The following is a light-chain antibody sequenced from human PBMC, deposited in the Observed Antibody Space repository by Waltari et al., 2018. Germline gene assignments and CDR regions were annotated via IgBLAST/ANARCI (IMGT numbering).Light chain of an antibody. Sequence: EIVMTQSPATLSVSPGERATLSCRASQNVYTNLAWYQQKPGQAPRLLIYAASTRATGSPARFSGSGSGTEFTLTISSMQSEDFAVYYCQQYNKWLWTFGLGTKLEIK. CDR3: QQYNKWLWT. V-gene: IGKV3-15*01. CDR1: QNVYTN. J-gene: IGKJ1*01. CDR2: AAS.